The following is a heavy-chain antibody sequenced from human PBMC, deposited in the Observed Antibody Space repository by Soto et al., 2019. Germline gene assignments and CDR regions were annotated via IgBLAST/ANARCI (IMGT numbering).Heavy chain of an antibody. D-gene: IGHD5-12*01. Sequence: PGGSLRLSCAASGFTFSNYGMHWVRQAPGKGLEWVAVITYDETYKYYADSVKGRFTISRDNSKNTLYLQMNSLRTEDTAVYYCAKDKYSGYENLDSGGQGTQVTVSS. CDR1: GFTFSNYG. CDR3: AKDKYSGYENLDS. J-gene: IGHJ4*02. CDR2: ITYDETYK. V-gene: IGHV3-30*18.